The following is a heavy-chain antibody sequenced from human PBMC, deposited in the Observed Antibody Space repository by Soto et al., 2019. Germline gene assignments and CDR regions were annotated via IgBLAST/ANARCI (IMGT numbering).Heavy chain of an antibody. D-gene: IGHD6-6*01. CDR3: ARERVGLGGIAARYDYYYYMDV. CDR1: GDSVSSNSAA. J-gene: IGHJ6*03. Sequence: SQTLSLTCAISGDSVSSNSAAWNWIRQSPSRGLEWLGRTYYRSKWYNDYAVSVKSRITINPDTSKNQFSLQLNSVTPEETAVYYCARERVGLGGIAARYDYYYYMDVWGKGTTVTVSS. V-gene: IGHV6-1*01. CDR2: TYYRSKWYN.